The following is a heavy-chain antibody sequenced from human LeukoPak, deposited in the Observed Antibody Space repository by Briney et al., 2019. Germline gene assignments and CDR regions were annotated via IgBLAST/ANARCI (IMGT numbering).Heavy chain of an antibody. CDR3: ARHYSRGWLYYFDY. CDR1: GGSISSYY. Sequence: SETLSLTCTVSGGSISSYYWSWIRQPPGKGLEWIGYIYTSGSTNYNPSLKSRVTISVDTSKNQFSLKLSSVTAADTAVYYCARHYSRGWLYYFDYWGQGTLVTVSS. J-gene: IGHJ4*02. CDR2: IYTSGST. V-gene: IGHV4-4*09. D-gene: IGHD6-19*01.